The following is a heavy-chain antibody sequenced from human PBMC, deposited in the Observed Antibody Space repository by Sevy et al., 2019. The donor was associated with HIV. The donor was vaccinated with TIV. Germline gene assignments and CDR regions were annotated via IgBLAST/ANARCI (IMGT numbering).Heavy chain of an antibody. Sequence: SETLSLTCTVSGGSISSYYWSWIRQPPGKGLEWIGYIYYSGSTNYNPSLKSRVTISVDTSKNQFSLKLSHVTAADTAVYYCARDMLGYCSSTSCYAEGYFDYWGQGTLVTVSS. CDR1: GGSISSYY. D-gene: IGHD2-2*01. J-gene: IGHJ4*02. V-gene: IGHV4-59*01. CDR2: IYYSGST. CDR3: ARDMLGYCSSTSCYAEGYFDY.